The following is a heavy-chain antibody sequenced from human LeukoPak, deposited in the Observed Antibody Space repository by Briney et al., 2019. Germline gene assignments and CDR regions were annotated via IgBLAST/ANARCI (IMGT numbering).Heavy chain of an antibody. CDR1: GFTFSSYE. Sequence: GGSLRLSCAASGFTFSSYEMNWVRQAPGKGLEWVAVISYDGSTIYYAYSVKGRFTISRDNSKDTLYLQMNSLRADDTAVYYCAKGVGSTGSYFDYWGQGTLVTVSS. CDR2: ISYDGSTI. J-gene: IGHJ4*02. CDR3: AKGVGSTGSYFDY. D-gene: IGHD1-26*01. V-gene: IGHV3-30*04.